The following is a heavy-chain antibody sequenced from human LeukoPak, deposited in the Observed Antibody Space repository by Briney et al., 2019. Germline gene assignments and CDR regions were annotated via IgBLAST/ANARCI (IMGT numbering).Heavy chain of an antibody. D-gene: IGHD5-24*01. CDR2: MCYDGSIK. J-gene: IGHJ6*03. CDR3: ARGRDGYNYYYYYYMDV. CDR1: GFTFSNYG. Sequence: GRSLRLSCAASGFTFSNYGMHWVRQAPGKGLEWLAIMCYDGSIKYYADSAKGRFTISRDNSKNTVFLQINSLRAEDTAVYYCARGRDGYNYYYYYYMDVWGKGTTVTVSS. V-gene: IGHV3-33*02.